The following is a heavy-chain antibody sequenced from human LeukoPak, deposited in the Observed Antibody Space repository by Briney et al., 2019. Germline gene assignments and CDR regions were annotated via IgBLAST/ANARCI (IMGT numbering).Heavy chain of an antibody. CDR2: ISSSSSYI. D-gene: IGHD3-3*01. V-gene: IGHV3-21*01. Sequence: PGGSLRLSCAASGFTFSSYSMNWVRQAPGKGLEWVSSISSSSSYIYYADSVKGRFTISRDNAKNSLYLRMNSLRAEDTAVYYCARVLGMGVPFDYWGQGTLVTVSS. J-gene: IGHJ4*02. CDR3: ARVLGMGVPFDY. CDR1: GFTFSSYS.